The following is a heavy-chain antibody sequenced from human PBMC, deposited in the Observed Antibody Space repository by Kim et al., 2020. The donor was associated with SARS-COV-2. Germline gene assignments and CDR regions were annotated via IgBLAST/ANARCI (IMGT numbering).Heavy chain of an antibody. V-gene: IGHV3-53*05. J-gene: IGHJ6*02. Sequence: YSADSVQGRFTISRDNSKNTLYLQMNSLRPEDTAVYFCARGGPDYYYGMDVWGQGTTVTVSS. CDR3: ARGGPDYYYGMDV.